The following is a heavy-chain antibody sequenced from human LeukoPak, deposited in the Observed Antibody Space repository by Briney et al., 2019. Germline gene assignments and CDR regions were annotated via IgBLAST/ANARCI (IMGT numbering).Heavy chain of an antibody. CDR3: ARALGEELDY. V-gene: IGHV3-30*03. CDR2: ISYDGGKK. Sequence: PGGSLRLSCAASGFTFSSYSMNWVRQAPGKGLEWVAIISYDGGKKDYADSVKGRFTISRDNSKNTLYLQMNSLRAEDTAVYYCARALGEELDYWGQGTLVTVSS. J-gene: IGHJ4*02. D-gene: IGHD1-26*01. CDR1: GFTFSSYS.